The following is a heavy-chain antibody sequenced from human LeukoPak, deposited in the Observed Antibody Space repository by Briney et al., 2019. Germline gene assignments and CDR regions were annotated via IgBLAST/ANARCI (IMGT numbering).Heavy chain of an antibody. CDR1: GGSFSGYY. D-gene: IGHD6-13*01. Sequence: PSETLSLTCAVYGGSFSGYYWSWIRQPPGKGLEWIGEINHSGSTNYNPSLKSRVTISVDTSKNQFSLKLSSVTAADTAVYYCARERVSWYRSNAFDIRGQGTMVTVSS. V-gene: IGHV4-34*01. J-gene: IGHJ3*02. CDR2: INHSGST. CDR3: ARERVSWYRSNAFDI.